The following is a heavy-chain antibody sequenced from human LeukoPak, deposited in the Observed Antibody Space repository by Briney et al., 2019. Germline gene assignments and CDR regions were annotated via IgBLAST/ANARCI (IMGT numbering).Heavy chain of an antibody. CDR1: GFTFRTTG. CDR3: AKDHSDSGRAFEY. D-gene: IGHD1-26*01. V-gene: IGHV3-30*18. Sequence: PGTSLRLSCATSGFTFRTTGVHWVRQGPGKGLEWVALMSSDGINTYYADSVKGRFTVSRDSSRDTLYLQMNSVRPDDTAVNYCAKDHSDSGRAFEYRGRGTLVTVSS. J-gene: IGHJ4*02. CDR2: MSSDGINT.